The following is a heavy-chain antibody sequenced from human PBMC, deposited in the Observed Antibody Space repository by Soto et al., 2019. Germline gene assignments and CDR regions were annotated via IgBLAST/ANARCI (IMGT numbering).Heavy chain of an antibody. CDR3: ARITMVRGVITNDY. D-gene: IGHD3-10*01. J-gene: IGHJ4*02. V-gene: IGHV2-70*11. CDR2: IDWDDDK. Sequence: SGPTLLNPTQTVTLTCTFSGFSLSTSGMCVSWIRQPPGKALEWLARIDWDDDKYYSTSLKTRLTISKDTSKNQVVLTMTNMDPVDTATYYCARITMVRGVITNDYWGQGTLVTVS. CDR1: GFSLSTSGMC.